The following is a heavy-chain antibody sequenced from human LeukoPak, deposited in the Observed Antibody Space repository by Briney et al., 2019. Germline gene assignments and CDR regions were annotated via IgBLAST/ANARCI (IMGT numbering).Heavy chain of an antibody. V-gene: IGHV3-21*01. D-gene: IGHD3-9*01. CDR1: GFTFSSYS. Sequence: GGSLRLSCAASGFTFSSYSMNWVRQAPGKGLEWVSSISSSSSYIYYADSVKGRFTISRDNAKNSLYLQMNSLRAEDTAVYYCARQGYDILTGYRGFDYWGQGTLVTVSS. CDR3: ARQGYDILTGYRGFDY. CDR2: ISSSSSYI. J-gene: IGHJ4*02.